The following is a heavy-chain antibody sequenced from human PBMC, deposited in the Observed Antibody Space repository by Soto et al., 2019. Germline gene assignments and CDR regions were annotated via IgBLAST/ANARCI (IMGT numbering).Heavy chain of an antibody. D-gene: IGHD3-22*01. CDR1: GFTFSSYA. V-gene: IGHV3-23*01. Sequence: GGSLRLSCAASGFTFSSYAMSWVRQAPGKGLEWVSAISGSGGSTYYADSVKGRFTISRDNSKNTLYVQMNSLRVEDTAVYYCAKARADYYDTSGYPVDFWGQGALVTVS. J-gene: IGHJ4*02. CDR2: ISGSGGST. CDR3: AKARADYYDTSGYPVDF.